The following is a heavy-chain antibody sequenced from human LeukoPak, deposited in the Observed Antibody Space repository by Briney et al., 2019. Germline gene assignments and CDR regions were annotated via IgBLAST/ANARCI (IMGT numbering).Heavy chain of an antibody. J-gene: IGHJ4*02. D-gene: IGHD5-18*01. V-gene: IGHV1-69*13. Sequence: ASVKVSCKASGGTFSSYAISWVRQAPGQGLEWMGGIIPIFGTANYAQKFQGRVTITADESTSTAYMELSSLRSEDTAVYYCARDPRDGNEQPWQPMALGYWGQGTLVTVSS. CDR3: ARDPRDGNEQPWQPMALGY. CDR2: IIPIFGTA. CDR1: GGTFSSYA.